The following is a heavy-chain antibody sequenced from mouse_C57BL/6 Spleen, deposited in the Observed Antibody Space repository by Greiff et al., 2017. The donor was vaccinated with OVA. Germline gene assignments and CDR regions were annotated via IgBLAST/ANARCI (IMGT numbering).Heavy chain of an antibody. CDR3: ARWRVGWDYAMDY. V-gene: IGHV1-9*01. J-gene: IGHJ4*01. D-gene: IGHD1-1*02. Sequence: VQLQQSGAELMKPGASVKLSCKATGYTFTGYWIEWVKQRPGHGLEWIGEILPGSGSTNYNEKFKGKATFTADTSSHTAYMQLSSLTTEEAAIYYCARWRVGWDYAMDYWGQGTSVTVSS. CDR2: ILPGSGST. CDR1: GYTFTGYW.